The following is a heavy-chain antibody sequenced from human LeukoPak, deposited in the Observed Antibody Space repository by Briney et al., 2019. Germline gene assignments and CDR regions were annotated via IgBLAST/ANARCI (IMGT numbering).Heavy chain of an antibody. Sequence: PSETLSLTCTVSGGSISSYYWSWIRQPPGKGLEWIGYIYYSGSTNYNPSFKSRVTISVGTSKNQFSLKLSSVTAADTAVYYCARVRERYTCSSTSCYLFDPWGQGTLVTVSS. D-gene: IGHD2-2*01. CDR2: IYYSGST. J-gene: IGHJ5*02. CDR3: ARVRERYTCSSTSCYLFDP. V-gene: IGHV4-59*01. CDR1: GGSISSYY.